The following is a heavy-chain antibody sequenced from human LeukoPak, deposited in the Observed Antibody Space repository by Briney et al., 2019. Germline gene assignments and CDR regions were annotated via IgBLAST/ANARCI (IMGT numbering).Heavy chain of an antibody. D-gene: IGHD7-27*01. J-gene: IGHJ3*02. CDR3: VRDFQEGDRLWFQEPNWGKIGI. Sequence: QTGGSLRLSCAASGFTFSSHAMTWVRQAPGRGLEWVLAIRGDGATIFYGDSVKGRITVSRDNSKNTLYLQLNSLRAEDTAVYYCVRDFQEGDRLWFQEPNWGKIGIWGQGTMVTVSS. CDR1: GFTFSSHA. CDR2: IRGDGATI. V-gene: IGHV3-23*01.